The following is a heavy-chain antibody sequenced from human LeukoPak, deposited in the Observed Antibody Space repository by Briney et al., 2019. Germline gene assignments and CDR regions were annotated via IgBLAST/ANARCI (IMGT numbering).Heavy chain of an antibody. V-gene: IGHV1-2*02. Sequence: ASVKVSCKASGYTFTNYGMNWVRQAPGQGLEWMGWMNPKSGGTNYAQKFEARVTMNRDTSISTAYMELSRLRFDDTAVYYCARSPDILTGEKFDYWGQGTLVTVSS. CDR2: MNPKSGGT. CDR1: GYTFTNYG. CDR3: ARSPDILTGEKFDY. J-gene: IGHJ4*02. D-gene: IGHD3-9*01.